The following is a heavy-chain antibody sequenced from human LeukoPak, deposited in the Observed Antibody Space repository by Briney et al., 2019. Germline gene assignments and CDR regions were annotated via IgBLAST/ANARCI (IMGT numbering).Heavy chain of an antibody. J-gene: IGHJ4*02. CDR1: GFTFRSYG. Sequence: GGSLRLSCVASGFTFRSYGMGWVRQAPGKGLEWVSGISGSGGSTYYADSVKGRFTISRDNSKNTLYLQMSSLRAEDTAVYYCATGVHYYDSSGLGDYWGQGTLVTVSS. CDR2: ISGSGGST. D-gene: IGHD3-22*01. CDR3: ATGVHYYDSSGLGDY. V-gene: IGHV3-23*01.